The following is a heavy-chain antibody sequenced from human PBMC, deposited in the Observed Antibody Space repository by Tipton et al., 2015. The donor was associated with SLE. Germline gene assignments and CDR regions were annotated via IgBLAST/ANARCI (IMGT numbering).Heavy chain of an antibody. CDR1: GFTFSSYA. J-gene: IGHJ6*02. Sequence: SLRLSCSASGFTFSSYAMHWVRQAPGKGLEYVSAISSNGGSTYYADSVKGRFTISRDNSKNTLYLQMSSLRAEDTAVYYCVPPRGDYSLGVYYYYGMDVWGQGTTVTVSS. CDR2: ISSNGGST. D-gene: IGHD4-11*01. V-gene: IGHV3-64D*06. CDR3: VPPRGDYSLGVYYYYGMDV.